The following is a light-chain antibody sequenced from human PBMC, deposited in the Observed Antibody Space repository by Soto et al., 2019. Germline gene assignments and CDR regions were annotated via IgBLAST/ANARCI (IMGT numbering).Light chain of an antibody. V-gene: IGKV3-11*01. CDR3: QQRSNWPPT. J-gene: IGKJ4*01. Sequence: EIVVTQSPATLSLSPEEGATLSCRASQSVSSYLAWYQQKPGQAPRLLIYDASNRATGLPARFSGSGSGTDFTLTISRLEPEDFAVYYCQQRSNWPPTFGGGTKVEIK. CDR2: DAS. CDR1: QSVSSY.